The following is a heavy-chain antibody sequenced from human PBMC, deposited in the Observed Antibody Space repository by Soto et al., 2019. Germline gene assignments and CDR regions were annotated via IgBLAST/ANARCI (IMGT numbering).Heavy chain of an antibody. CDR3: ARQSIVVVPAAMRPNYYYYGMDV. CDR2: IYPGDSDT. V-gene: IGHV5-51*01. D-gene: IGHD2-2*01. CDR1: GYSFTSYW. Sequence: GESLKISCKGSGYSFTSYWSGWVRQMPGKGLEWMGIIYPGDSDTRYSPSFQGQVTISADKSISTAYLQWSSLKASDTAMYYCARQSIVVVPAAMRPNYYYYGMDVWGQGTTVTVSS. J-gene: IGHJ6*02.